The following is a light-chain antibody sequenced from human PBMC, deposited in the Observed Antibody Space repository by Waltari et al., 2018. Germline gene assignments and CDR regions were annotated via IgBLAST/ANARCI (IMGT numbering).Light chain of an antibody. CDR3: MQALQTPV. V-gene: IGKV2-28*01. J-gene: IGKJ2*01. CDR2: LGS. Sequence: DIVMTQSPLSLPVTPGEPASISCRSRQSLLQSNGHNYLEWYLQRPGQSPRVLIFLGSRRVSGVPDRFSGSGSGTDFTLKISRVEAEDVGVYYCMQALQTPVFGQGTKLEIK. CDR1: QSLLQSNGHNY.